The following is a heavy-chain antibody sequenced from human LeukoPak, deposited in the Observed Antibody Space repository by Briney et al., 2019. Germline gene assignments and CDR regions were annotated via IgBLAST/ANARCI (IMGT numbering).Heavy chain of an antibody. D-gene: IGHD3-3*01. J-gene: IGHJ4*02. CDR3: ASDPVGLYYDFWSGYLSSYFDY. CDR1: GGSFSGYY. V-gene: IGHV4-34*01. Sequence: SETLSLTCAVYGGSFSGYYWSWIRQPPGKGLEWIGEINHSGSTNYNPSLKSRVTISVDTSKDQFSLKLSSVTAADTAVYYCASDPVGLYYDFWSGYLSSYFDYWGQGTLVTVSS. CDR2: INHSGST.